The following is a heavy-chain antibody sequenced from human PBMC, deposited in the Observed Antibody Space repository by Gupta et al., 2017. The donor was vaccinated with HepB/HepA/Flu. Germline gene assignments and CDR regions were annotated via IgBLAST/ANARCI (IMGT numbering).Heavy chain of an antibody. CDR1: GCTMTSSSYY. V-gene: IGHV4-39*01. CDR2: IYYNGNT. Sequence: QLQLQESGPGLVKPSESLSLTCTVSGCTMTSSSYYWGWIRQPPGKGLEWIGSIYYNGNTFYDLSLQSRVTMSLDTSKNQFSLNLISVPAADTAIYYCARHKVGWGSDYWGQGTLVTVSS. CDR3: ARHKVGWGSDY. D-gene: IGHD7-27*01. J-gene: IGHJ4*02.